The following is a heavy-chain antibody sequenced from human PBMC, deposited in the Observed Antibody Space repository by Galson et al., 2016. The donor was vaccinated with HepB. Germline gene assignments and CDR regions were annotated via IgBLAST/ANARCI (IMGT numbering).Heavy chain of an antibody. Sequence: SLRLSCATSGFTFSTYAMSWVRQAPGKGLEWVSAMSASGHSTYYADSVKGRFTISRDTSKNTLYLQMSSLRADDTAVYYCAGSYCGGDCYSSDFDNWGQGTLVTVSS. D-gene: IGHD2-21*02. V-gene: IGHV3-23*01. CDR2: MSASGHST. CDR3: AGSYCGGDCYSSDFDN. CDR1: GFTFSTYA. J-gene: IGHJ4*02.